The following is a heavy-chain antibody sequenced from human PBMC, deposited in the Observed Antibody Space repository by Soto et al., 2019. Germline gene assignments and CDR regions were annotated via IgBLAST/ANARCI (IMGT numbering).Heavy chain of an antibody. D-gene: IGHD6-13*01. CDR2: ISSSGTTI. CDR1: GFTFSDHY. V-gene: IGHV3-11*01. J-gene: IGHJ6*02. Sequence: GGSLRLSCAASGFTFSDHYMTWIRQAPGKVLEWVSYISSSGTTIYYADSVKGRFTISRDNAENSLYLQMNSLRADDTAVYYCAKGAAAGYYYYGMDVWGQGTTVTVSS. CDR3: AKGAAAGYYYYGMDV.